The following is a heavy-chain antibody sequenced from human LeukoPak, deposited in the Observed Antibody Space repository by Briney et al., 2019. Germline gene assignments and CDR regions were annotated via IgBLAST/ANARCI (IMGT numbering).Heavy chain of an antibody. V-gene: IGHV3-7*01. D-gene: IGHD2-2*01. J-gene: IGHJ4*02. CDR2: IKQDGSEK. Sequence: GGSLRLSCAASGFTFSNYWMTWVRQAPGKGLECVANIKQDGSEKYYVDSVKGRFTISRDNAKNSLYLQMNSLRAKDTAFYYCARERCSSASCFPDYWGQGTLVTVSS. CDR3: ARERCSSASCFPDY. CDR1: GFTFSNYW.